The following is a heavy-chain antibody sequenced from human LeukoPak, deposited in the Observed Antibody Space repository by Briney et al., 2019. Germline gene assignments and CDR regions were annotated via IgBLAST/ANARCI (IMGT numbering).Heavy chain of an antibody. CDR2: IDPNSGGT. CDR1: GYTFTGYN. CDR3: ARDARVAGDY. Sequence: ASVKVSCKASGYTFTGYNMHWVRQAPGQGLEWIGRIDPNSGGTSYAQKFQGRVTVTRDTSITTVYMELSRLRSDDTAMYYCARDARVAGDYWGQGTLVTVSS. J-gene: IGHJ4*02. V-gene: IGHV1-2*06. D-gene: IGHD6-19*01.